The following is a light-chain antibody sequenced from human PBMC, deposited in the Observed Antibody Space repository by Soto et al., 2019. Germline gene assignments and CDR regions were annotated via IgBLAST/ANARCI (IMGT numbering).Light chain of an antibody. CDR2: GAS. Sequence: TVFTRSTGTLSLSPRARATPWCRASQTFSNSFLSWFQQIPGQAPRLLIYGASMRATGIPDRFSGSGSGTDFTLTISRLEPEDFAVYYCQQCGSSSTFGQGTDWR. CDR3: QQCGSSST. CDR1: QTFSNSF. J-gene: IGKJ5*01. V-gene: IGKV3-20*01.